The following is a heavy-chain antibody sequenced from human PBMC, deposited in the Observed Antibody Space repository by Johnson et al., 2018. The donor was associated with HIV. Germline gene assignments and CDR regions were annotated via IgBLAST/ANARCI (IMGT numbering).Heavy chain of an antibody. CDR1: GFSVSSNY. D-gene: IGHD3-9*01. CDR2: LYSSSGKST. CDR3: AREEGSDILTRGDAFDI. V-gene: IGHV3-66*01. J-gene: IGHJ3*02. Sequence: VQLVESGGGLVQPGGSLRLSCSASGFSVSSNYMSWVRQAPGKGLEWVSVLYSSSGKSTNYADSVKGRFTISRDNAKNSLSLQMNSLRAEDTAIYYCAREEGSDILTRGDAFDIWGQGTMVAVSS.